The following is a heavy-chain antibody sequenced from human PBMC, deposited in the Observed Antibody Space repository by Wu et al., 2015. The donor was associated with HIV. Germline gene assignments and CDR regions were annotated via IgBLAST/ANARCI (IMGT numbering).Heavy chain of an antibody. CDR1: GGTFSSYG. D-gene: IGHD5-12*01. CDR3: ARNTDSVATSLYSLGV. V-gene: IGHV1-69*15. J-gene: IGHJ6*02. CDR2: IIPIFDIV. Sequence: QVQLVQAGGEVKKPGSSVKVSCKASGGTFSSYGINWVRQAPGQGLEWMGRIIPIFDIVEYAEKFQGRATITADESASTAYMELSILTSDDTAVYFCARNTDSVATSLYSLGVWGQGTTVTVSS.